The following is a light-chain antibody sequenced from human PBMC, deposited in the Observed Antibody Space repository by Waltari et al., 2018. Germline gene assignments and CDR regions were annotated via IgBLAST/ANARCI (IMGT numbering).Light chain of an antibody. Sequence: QSALTQPRSVSGSPGQSVTISCTGTSSDVGGYNYVSWYQQHPGKAPKLMIYDVSKRPSGVPDRFSGSKSGNTASLTISGLQAEDEADYYCCSYAGSYTLFGG. CDR3: CSYAGSYTL. V-gene: IGLV2-11*01. CDR1: SSDVGGYNY. J-gene: IGLJ2*01. CDR2: DVS.